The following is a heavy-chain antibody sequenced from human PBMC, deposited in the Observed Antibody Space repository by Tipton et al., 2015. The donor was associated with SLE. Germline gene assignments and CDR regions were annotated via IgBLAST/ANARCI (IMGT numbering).Heavy chain of an antibody. D-gene: IGHD6-13*01. Sequence: TLSLTCFVSGGSMSTYYWNWIRQPAGKALEWIGRIYSTGSTNYNPSLQTRVTISVDTSKNQFSLKLSSVTAADTAIYYCAREHRGYSNSLGYWGQGALVTVSS. CDR1: GGSMSTYY. J-gene: IGHJ1*01. V-gene: IGHV4-4*07. CDR2: IYSTGST. CDR3: AREHRGYSNSLGY.